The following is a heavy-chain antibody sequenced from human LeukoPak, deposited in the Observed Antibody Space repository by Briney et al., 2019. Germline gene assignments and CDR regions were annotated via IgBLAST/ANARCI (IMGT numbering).Heavy chain of an antibody. J-gene: IGHJ6*02. D-gene: IGHD3-3*01. CDR3: AKGSLRYDPYYFGMDV. CDR2: ISASGATI. Sequence: GGSQRLSCAASGFTFSNYAMSWVRQAPGKGLEWVSVISASGATIYYADSVKGRFTISRDNSWNTVNLQMNGLTAEDTAVYFCAKGSLRYDPYYFGMDVWGQGTTVIVS. V-gene: IGHV3-23*01. CDR1: GFTFSNYA.